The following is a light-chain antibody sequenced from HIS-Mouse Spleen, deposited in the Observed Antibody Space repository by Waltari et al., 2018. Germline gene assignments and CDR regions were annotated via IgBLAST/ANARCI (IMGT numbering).Light chain of an antibody. V-gene: IGLV2-23*01. Sequence: QSALTQPASVSGSPGQSITISCTGTSSDVGIYNLVSWYQQHPGKAPNLMIYEGSKRPSGVSNRVSGSKSGNTASLTISGLQAEDEADYYCCSYAGSSTYVFGTGTKVTVL. CDR3: CSYAGSSTYV. CDR1: SSDVGIYNL. J-gene: IGLJ1*01. CDR2: EGS.